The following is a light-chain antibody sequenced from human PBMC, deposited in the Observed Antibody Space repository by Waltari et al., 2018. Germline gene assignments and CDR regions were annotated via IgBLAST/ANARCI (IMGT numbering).Light chain of an antibody. V-gene: IGLV1-40*01. CDR1: SSNIGAGYD. CDR2: NSF. CDR3: QSYDNRLYGTRV. Sequence: QSVLTQPPSVSGAPGHRVTISCTGSSSNIGAGYDVHWYQRLPGAAPKLLVYNSFTGPSGVPDRFSGSKSGMSASLAITGLQAEDEADYYCQSYDNRLYGTRVFGGGTKLTVL. J-gene: IGLJ3*02.